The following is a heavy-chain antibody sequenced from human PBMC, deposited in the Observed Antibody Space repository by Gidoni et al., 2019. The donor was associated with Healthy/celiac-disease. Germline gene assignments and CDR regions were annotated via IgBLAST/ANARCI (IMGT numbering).Heavy chain of an antibody. Sequence: EVQLVESGGGLVQPGGSLRRSCAASGFTFSSYDMHWVRQVTGKGLEWVSAIDTAGDTYYPGSVKGRFTISRENAKNSFYLQMSSLGAGDTAVYYCAREATHCTNGICQLDYWGQGTLVTVSS. V-gene: IGHV3-13*01. CDR2: IDTAGDT. CDR3: AREATHCTNGICQLDY. J-gene: IGHJ4*02. D-gene: IGHD2-8*01. CDR1: GFTFSSYD.